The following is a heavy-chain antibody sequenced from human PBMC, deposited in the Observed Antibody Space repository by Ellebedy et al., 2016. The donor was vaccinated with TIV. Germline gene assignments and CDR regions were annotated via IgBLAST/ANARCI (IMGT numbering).Heavy chain of an antibody. D-gene: IGHD4-17*01. J-gene: IGHJ4*02. CDR2: ISAYNGNT. CDR1: GGTFSSYA. Sequence: AASVKVSCKASGGTFSSYAISWVRQAPGQGLEWMGWISAYNGNTNYAQKLQGRVTMTTDTSTSTAYMELRSLRSDDTAVYYCARDGAVTTVFDYWGQGTLVTVSS. CDR3: ARDGAVTTVFDY. V-gene: IGHV1-18*01.